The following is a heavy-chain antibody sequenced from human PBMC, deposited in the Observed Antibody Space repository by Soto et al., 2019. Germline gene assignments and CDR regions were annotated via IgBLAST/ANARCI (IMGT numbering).Heavy chain of an antibody. J-gene: IGHJ5*02. V-gene: IGHV4-59*08. D-gene: IGHD6-19*01. CDR2: IYYSGST. Sequence: SETLSLTCTVSGGSISSYYWSWIRQPPGKGLEWIGYIYYSGSTNYNPSLKSRVTISVDTSKNQFSLKLSSVTAADTAVYYCARRVAVAGGGDWFDPWGQGTLVTVSS. CDR3: ARRVAVAGGGDWFDP. CDR1: GGSISSYY.